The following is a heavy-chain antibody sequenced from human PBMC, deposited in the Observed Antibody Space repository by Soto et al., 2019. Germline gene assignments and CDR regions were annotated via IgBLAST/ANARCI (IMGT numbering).Heavy chain of an antibody. J-gene: IGHJ6*02. CDR3: ARGLGGYDILTVFYGGYYYHYVMYV. D-gene: IGHD3-9*01. CDR1: GYTFTSYA. CDR2: INAGNGNT. Sequence: ASVKVSCKASGYTFTSYAMNWVRQAPGQRLEWMGWINAGNGNTKYAQKLQGRVTMTRDTSASTAYMELRSLRSDDTAVYYCARGLGGYDILTVFYGGYYYHYVMYVWGQGTTVTVSS. V-gene: IGHV1-3*01.